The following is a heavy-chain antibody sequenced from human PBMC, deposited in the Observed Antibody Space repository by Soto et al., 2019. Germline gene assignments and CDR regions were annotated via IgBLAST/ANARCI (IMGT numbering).Heavy chain of an antibody. D-gene: IGHD2-2*01. V-gene: IGHV3-33*01. Sequence: GGSLRLSCAASGFTFSSYGMHWVRQAPGKGLEWVAVIWYDGSNKYYADSVKGRFTISRDSSKNTLYLQMNSLRAEDTAVYYCARDRYCSSTSCYYWFDPWRQGTLVTVSS. CDR2: IWYDGSNK. CDR3: ARDRYCSSTSCYYWFDP. J-gene: IGHJ5*02. CDR1: GFTFSSYG.